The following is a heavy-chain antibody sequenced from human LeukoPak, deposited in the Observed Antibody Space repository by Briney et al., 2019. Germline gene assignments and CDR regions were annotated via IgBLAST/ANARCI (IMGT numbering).Heavy chain of an antibody. J-gene: IGHJ4*02. CDR3: RKDLLLRFGELSGDSDY. Sequence: GGSLRLSCAVSGFTFSSYGMHWVRQAAGKGLEWVAVIWYDGGHKYYADSVKGRFTISRDNSKNALHLQMNSLRTEVGGVYYCRKDLLLRFGELSGDSDYWGQGTLVTVSS. D-gene: IGHD3-10*01. CDR1: GFTFSSYG. V-gene: IGHV3-33*06. CDR2: IWYDGGHK.